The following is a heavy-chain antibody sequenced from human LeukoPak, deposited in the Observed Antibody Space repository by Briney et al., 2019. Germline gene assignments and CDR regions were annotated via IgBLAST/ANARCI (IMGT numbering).Heavy chain of an antibody. CDR1: GFTFSSYW. V-gene: IGHV3-7*01. CDR2: IKQDGSEK. CDR3: AREEVVPAAIRY. J-gene: IGHJ4*02. Sequence: GGSLRLSCAASGFTFSSYWMSWVRQAPGKGLEWVASIKQDGSEKYYVGSVKGRFTVSRDNAKNSLYLQMNSLRAEDTAVYYCAREEVVPAAIRYWGQGTLVTVSS. D-gene: IGHD2-2*01.